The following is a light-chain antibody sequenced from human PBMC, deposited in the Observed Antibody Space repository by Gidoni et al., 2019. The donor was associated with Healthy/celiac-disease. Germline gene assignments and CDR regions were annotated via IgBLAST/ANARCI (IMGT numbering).Light chain of an antibody. J-gene: IGKJ1*01. CDR3: QQRNSYWT. V-gene: IGKV1-9*01. CDR2: AAS. CDR1: QGISSY. Sequence: IQLTQSPSSLSASVGVRVTITCRASQGISSYLAWYQQKPGKAPKLLIYAASTLQSGVPSRFSGSGSGTDFTLTISSLQPEDFATYYCQQRNSYWTFGQGTRVEIK.